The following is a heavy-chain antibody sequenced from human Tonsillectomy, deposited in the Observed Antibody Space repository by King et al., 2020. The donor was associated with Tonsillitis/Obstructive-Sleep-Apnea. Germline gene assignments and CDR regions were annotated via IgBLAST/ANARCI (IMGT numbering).Heavy chain of an antibody. D-gene: IGHD3-3*01. V-gene: IGHV3-23*04. CDR3: AKDKIFGVVIGRMGFDY. J-gene: IGHJ4*02. CDR1: GFTFSSYA. CDR2: ISGSGGST. Sequence: VQLVESGGGLVQPGGSLRLSCAASGFTFSSYAMSWVRQAPGKGLEWVSAISGSGGSTYYADSVKGRFTISTDNSKNTLYLQMNSLGAEDTAVYYCAKDKIFGVVIGRMGFDYWGQGTLVTVSS.